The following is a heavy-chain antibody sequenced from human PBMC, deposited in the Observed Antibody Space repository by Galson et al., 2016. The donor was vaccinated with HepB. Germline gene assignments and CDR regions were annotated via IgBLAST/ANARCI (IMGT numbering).Heavy chain of an antibody. V-gene: IGHV3-23*01. CDR3: VKDLQSGDYSGSYLGY. Sequence: SLRLSCAASGFTFSAYAMTWVRQAPGKGLEWVSGISGTSVTTNYADSVQGRFTISRDNSKNTVYLQMSSLRAEDTAVYYCVKDLQSGDYSGSYLGYWGQGTLVTVSS. CDR2: ISGTSVTT. CDR1: GFTFSAYA. J-gene: IGHJ4*02. D-gene: IGHD1-26*01.